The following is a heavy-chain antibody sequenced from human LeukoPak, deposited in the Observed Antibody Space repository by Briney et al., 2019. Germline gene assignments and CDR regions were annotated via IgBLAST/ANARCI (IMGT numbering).Heavy chain of an antibody. CDR3: ARVRGWYSNAFDI. D-gene: IGHD6-19*01. CDR2: ISYDGSNK. V-gene: IGHV3-30-3*01. Sequence: PGGSLRLSCAASGFTFSSYAMHWVRQAPGKGLEWVAVISYDGSNKYYADSVKGRFTISRDNSKNTLYLQMNSLRAEDTAVYYCARVRGWYSNAFDIWGQGTMVTVSS. J-gene: IGHJ3*02. CDR1: GFTFSSYA.